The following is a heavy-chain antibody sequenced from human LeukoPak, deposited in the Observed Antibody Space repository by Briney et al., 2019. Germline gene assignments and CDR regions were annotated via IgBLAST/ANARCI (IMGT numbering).Heavy chain of an antibody. CDR1: GGSIGTTNYY. CDR2: IYYSETT. CDR3: ARQRADYFYYYVDV. V-gene: IGHV4-39*01. D-gene: IGHD3-9*01. J-gene: IGHJ6*03. Sequence: SETLSLTCTVSGGSIGTTNYYWGWLRQPPGKGLEWIGSIYYSETTYDNPSLESRVTISIETSKNQFSLKLSSVTAADTAVFYCARQRADYFYYYVDVWGKGTTVTVS.